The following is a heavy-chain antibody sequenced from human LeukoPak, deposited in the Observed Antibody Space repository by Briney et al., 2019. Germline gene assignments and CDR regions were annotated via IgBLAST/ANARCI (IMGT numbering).Heavy chain of an antibody. J-gene: IGHJ4*02. CDR3: AKDMNYVPETTALDY. D-gene: IGHD1-7*01. V-gene: IGHV3-23*01. CDR2: IHGSGGST. Sequence: GGSLRLSCAASGFTFSSYAMSWVRQAPGKGLEWVSAIHGSGGSTYYADSVKGRFTISRDNSKNTLYLQRNSRRAEDTAVYYCAKDMNYVPETTALDYWGQGTLVTVFS. CDR1: GFTFSSYA.